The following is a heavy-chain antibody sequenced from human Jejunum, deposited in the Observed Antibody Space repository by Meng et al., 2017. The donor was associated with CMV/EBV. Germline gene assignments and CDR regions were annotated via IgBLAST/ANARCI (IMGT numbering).Heavy chain of an antibody. Sequence: FSFSFYAMSWVRQAPGKGLEWVAGISGSGVSTYSADYVKGRFTISRDNSKNMLYLQMNSLRAEDTAIYYCARPHAYYSDRTGFNWFDPWGQETLVTVSS. CDR2: ISGSGVST. V-gene: IGHV3-23*01. D-gene: IGHD3-22*01. CDR1: FSFSFYA. J-gene: IGHJ5*02. CDR3: ARPHAYYSDRTGFNWFDP.